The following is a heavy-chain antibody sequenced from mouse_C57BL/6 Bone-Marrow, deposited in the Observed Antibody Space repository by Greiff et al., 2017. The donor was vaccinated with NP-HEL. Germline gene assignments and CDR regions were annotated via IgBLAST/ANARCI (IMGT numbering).Heavy chain of an antibody. CDR1: GYTFTSYW. CDR2: IDPSDSET. V-gene: IGHV1-52*01. D-gene: IGHD3-3*01. J-gene: IGHJ3*01. CDR3: AREGGRGFAY. Sequence: VKLQESGAELVRPGSSVKLSCKASGYTFTSYWMHWVKQRPIQGLEWIGNIDPSDSETHYNQKFKDKATLTVDKSSSTAYMQLSSLTSEDSAVYYCAREGGRGFAYWGQGTLVTVSA.